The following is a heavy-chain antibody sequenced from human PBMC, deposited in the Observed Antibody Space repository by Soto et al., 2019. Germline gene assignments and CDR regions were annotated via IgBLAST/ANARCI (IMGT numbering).Heavy chain of an antibody. D-gene: IGHD3-3*01. Sequence: QVQLVQSGAEVKKPGSSVKVSCKASGGTFSSYAISWVRQAPGQGLEWMGGIIPIFGTANYAQKFQGRVTITADESTSTAYMELSSLRSEDTAVYYCAGRFLEWLETYYCYYGMDVWGQGTTVTVSS. CDR1: GGTFSSYA. V-gene: IGHV1-69*01. CDR3: AGRFLEWLETYYCYYGMDV. J-gene: IGHJ6*02. CDR2: IIPIFGTA.